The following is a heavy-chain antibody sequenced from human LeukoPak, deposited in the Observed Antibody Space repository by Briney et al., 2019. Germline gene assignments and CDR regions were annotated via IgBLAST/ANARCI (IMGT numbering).Heavy chain of an antibody. CDR2: IYYSGST. V-gene: IGHV4-59*01. Sequence: PSETLSLTCTVSGGSISSYYWSWIRQPPGKGLEWIGYIYYSGSTNYNPSLKSRVTISVDTSKNQFSLKLSSVTAADTAVYYCARDKRYYDFWSGYSGTAYYFDYWGQGTLVTVSS. CDR1: GGSISSYY. D-gene: IGHD3-3*01. J-gene: IGHJ4*02. CDR3: ARDKRYYDFWSGYSGTAYYFDY.